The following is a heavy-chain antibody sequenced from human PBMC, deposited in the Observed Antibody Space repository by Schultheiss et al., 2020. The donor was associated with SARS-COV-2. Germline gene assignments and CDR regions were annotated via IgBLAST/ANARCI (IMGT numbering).Heavy chain of an antibody. Sequence: SETLSLTCAVYGGSFSGYYWSWIRQSPGKGLEWIGYIYYGGSTNYNPSLKSRVTISVDKSKNQFSLKLSSVTAADTAVYYCASDSTSDDSFGVWGRGTMVTVSS. J-gene: IGHJ3*01. CDR3: ASDSTSDDSFGV. V-gene: IGHV4-59*12. CDR2: IYYGGST. CDR1: GGSFSGYY.